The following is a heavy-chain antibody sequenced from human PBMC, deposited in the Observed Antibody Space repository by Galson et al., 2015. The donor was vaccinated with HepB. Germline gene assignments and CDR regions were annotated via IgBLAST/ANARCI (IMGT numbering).Heavy chain of an antibody. V-gene: IGHV3-30*04. J-gene: IGHJ4*02. CDR2: ISYDGSNK. Sequence: SLRLSCAASGFTFSSYAMHWVRQAPGKGLEWVAVISYDGSNKYYADSVKGRFTISRDNSKNTLYLQMNSLRAEDTAVYYCARGNYDSSGYYYVDYWGQGTLSPSPQ. D-gene: IGHD3-22*01. CDR3: ARGNYDSSGYYYVDY. CDR1: GFTFSSYA.